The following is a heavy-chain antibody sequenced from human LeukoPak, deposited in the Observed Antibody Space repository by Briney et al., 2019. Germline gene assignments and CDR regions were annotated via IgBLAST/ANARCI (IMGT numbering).Heavy chain of an antibody. CDR3: AGGSGWTTNY. Sequence: GGSLRLSCAASGFTFSTYWMSWVRQAPGKGLEWVANIKQDGSEKDYVDSVKGRFTVSRDNAKNSLHLQMNSLRVEDTAVYYCAGGSGWTTNYWGQGTLVTVSS. CDR1: GFTFSTYW. V-gene: IGHV3-7*04. D-gene: IGHD3-3*01. J-gene: IGHJ4*02. CDR2: IKQDGSEK.